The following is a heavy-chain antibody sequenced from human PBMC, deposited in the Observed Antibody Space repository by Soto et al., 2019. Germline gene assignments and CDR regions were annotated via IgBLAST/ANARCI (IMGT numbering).Heavy chain of an antibody. Sequence: EVQVVESGGDLIRPGGSLRLSCAASGFSVSSSYMNWVRQAPGKGLERVSVISSGGITYYADSVKGRFTISRDNSKNTLSLQMDSLRPEDTAVYYCARDLPVRIFGIVTPVYAMDVWGQGTTVTVS. D-gene: IGHD3-3*01. J-gene: IGHJ6*02. CDR1: GFSVSSSY. CDR3: ARDLPVRIFGIVTPVYAMDV. CDR2: ISSGGIT. V-gene: IGHV3-53*01.